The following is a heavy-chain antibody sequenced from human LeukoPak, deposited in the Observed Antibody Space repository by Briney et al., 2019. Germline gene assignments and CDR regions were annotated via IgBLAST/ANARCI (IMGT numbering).Heavy chain of an antibody. Sequence: GGSLRLSCPPSGLTVISNYLSWFRKPPGKGLDSVSVIYSGGNTYYADSVKGRFTISRDNSKNTLFLQMNSLRAEDTAVYYCARRGDGGRSFDYWGQGTLVTVSS. J-gene: IGHJ4*02. CDR3: ARRGDGGRSFDY. D-gene: IGHD4-23*01. CDR1: GLTVISNY. CDR2: IYSGGNT. V-gene: IGHV3-53*01.